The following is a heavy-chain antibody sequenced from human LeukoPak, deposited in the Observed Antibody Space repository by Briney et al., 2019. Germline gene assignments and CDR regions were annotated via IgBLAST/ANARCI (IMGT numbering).Heavy chain of an antibody. CDR2: ISGSGGST. D-gene: IGHD4-11*01. CDR3: AKDTVERKFDY. V-gene: IGHV3-23*01. CDR1: GFTVSSNY. Sequence: GGSLRLSCAASGFTVSSNYMSWVRQAPGKGLEWVSAISGSGGSTYYADSVKGRFTISRDNSKNTLYLQMNSLRAEDTAVYYCAKDTVERKFDYWGQGTLVTVSS. J-gene: IGHJ4*02.